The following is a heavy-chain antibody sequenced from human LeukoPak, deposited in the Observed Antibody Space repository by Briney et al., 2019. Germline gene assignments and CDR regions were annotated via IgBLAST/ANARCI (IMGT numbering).Heavy chain of an antibody. CDR1: GYTFTSYG. V-gene: IGHV1-18*01. CDR2: ISAYNGNT. Sequence: ASVTVSCTASGYTFTSYGISWVRQAPGQGLEWVGWISAYNGNTNSAQKLQGRVTMTTDTTTNTGHKELRSLRFDDTAVYYWARGPGVRGVNPNLVDPWGQGTLVTVSS. J-gene: IGHJ5*02. CDR3: ARGPGVRGVNPNLVDP. D-gene: IGHD3-10*01.